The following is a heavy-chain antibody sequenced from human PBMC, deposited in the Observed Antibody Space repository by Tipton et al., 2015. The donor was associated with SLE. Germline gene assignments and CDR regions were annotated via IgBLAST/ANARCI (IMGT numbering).Heavy chain of an antibody. CDR2: IYYSGST. D-gene: IGHD1-26*01. CDR3: AREIGGGSNDY. J-gene: IGHJ4*02. V-gene: IGHV4-59*12. Sequence: LRLSCTVSGGSISSYYWSWIRQPPGKGLEWIGYIYYSGSTNYNPSLKSRVTISVDTSKNQFSLKLSSVTAADTAVYYCAREIGGGSNDYWGQGTLVTVSS. CDR1: GGSISSYY.